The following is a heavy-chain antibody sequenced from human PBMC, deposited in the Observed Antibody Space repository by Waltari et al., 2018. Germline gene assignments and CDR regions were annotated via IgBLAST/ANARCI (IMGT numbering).Heavy chain of an antibody. Sequence: FTFSSYAMNWVRQAPGKGLEWVSYISSSGSTIYYADSVKGRFTISRDNAKNSLYLQMNSLRAEDTAVYYCARVDKWELPSFDYWGQGTLVTVSS. D-gene: IGHD1-26*01. J-gene: IGHJ4*02. V-gene: IGHV3-48*03. CDR3: ARVDKWELPSFDY. CDR1: FTFSSYA. CDR2: ISSSGSTI.